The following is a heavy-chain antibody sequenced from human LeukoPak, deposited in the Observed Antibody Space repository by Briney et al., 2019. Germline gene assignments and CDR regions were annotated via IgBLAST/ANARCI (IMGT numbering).Heavy chain of an antibody. CDR2: IYYSGST. CDR3: AGASGFGTAMHY. D-gene: IGHD1-14*01. V-gene: IGHV4-59*01. Sequence: SETLSLTCTVSGGSISSYYWSWIRQPPGKGLEWIGYIYYSGSTNYNPSLKSRVTISVDTSKNQFSLKLSSVTAADTAVYYCAGASGFGTAMHYWGQGTLVTVSS. J-gene: IGHJ4*02. CDR1: GGSISSYY.